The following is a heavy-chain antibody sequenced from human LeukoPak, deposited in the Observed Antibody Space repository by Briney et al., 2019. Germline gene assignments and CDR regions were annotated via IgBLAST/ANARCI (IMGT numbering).Heavy chain of an antibody. CDR1: GFTFSSYG. J-gene: IGHJ4*02. Sequence: GGSLRLSCAASGFTFSSYGMRWVRQAPGKGLEWVAFIRYDGSNKYYADSVKGRFTISRDNSKNTLYLQMNGLRAEDTAVYYCAKAHSSGLLEGYWGQGTLVTVSS. D-gene: IGHD3-22*01. V-gene: IGHV3-30*02. CDR3: AKAHSSGLLEGY. CDR2: IRYDGSNK.